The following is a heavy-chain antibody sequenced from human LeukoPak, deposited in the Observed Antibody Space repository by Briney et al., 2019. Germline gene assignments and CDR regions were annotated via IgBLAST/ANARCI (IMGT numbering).Heavy chain of an antibody. CDR3: ARGPGGSSSSDFDY. CDR1: GGSLSSGGYY. CDR2: IYHSGST. Sequence: PSETLSLTCTVSGGSLSSGGYYWSWIRQPPGRGLEWIGYIYHSGSTYYNPSLKSRVTISVDRSKNQFSLKLSSVTAADTAVYYCARGPGGSSSSDFDYWGQGTLVTVSS. V-gene: IGHV4-30-2*01. D-gene: IGHD6-6*01. J-gene: IGHJ4*02.